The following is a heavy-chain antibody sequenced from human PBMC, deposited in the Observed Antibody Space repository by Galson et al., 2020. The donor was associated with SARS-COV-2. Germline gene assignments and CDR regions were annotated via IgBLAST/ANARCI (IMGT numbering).Heavy chain of an antibody. V-gene: IGHV3-33*01. Sequence: GESLKISCAASGFTFSSYGMHWVRQAPGKGLEWVAVIWYDGSNKYYADSVKGRFTISRDNSKNTLYLQMNSLRAEDTAVYYCARGGTMVRGVTTYCDYYGMDGWGQGTTVSVSS. CDR1: GFTFSSYG. J-gene: IGHJ6*02. CDR3: ARGGTMVRGVTTYCDYYGMDG. D-gene: IGHD3-10*01. CDR2: IWYDGSNK.